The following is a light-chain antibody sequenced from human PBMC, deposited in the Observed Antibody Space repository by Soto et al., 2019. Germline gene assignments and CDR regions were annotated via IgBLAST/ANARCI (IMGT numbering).Light chain of an antibody. Sequence: EIVFTQSPGTLSLSPGERATLSCRASQSVSSTYLAWSQQKPGQAPGLLIYGASSRATGIPDRFSGSGSGTDFTLTISRLEPEDFAVYYCQQYGTSPTWTFGQGTKVDIK. CDR1: QSVSSTY. CDR3: QQYGTSPTWT. V-gene: IGKV3-20*01. CDR2: GAS. J-gene: IGKJ1*01.